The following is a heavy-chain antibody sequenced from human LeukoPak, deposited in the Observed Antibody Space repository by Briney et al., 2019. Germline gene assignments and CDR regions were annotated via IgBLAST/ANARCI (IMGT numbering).Heavy chain of an antibody. CDR1: GGSMSSYY. V-gene: IGHV4-59*08. CDR2: IYYSGST. D-gene: IGHD1-1*01. CDR3: ARRVIGQPDAFDI. Sequence: SETLSLTCTVSGGSMSSYYWSWIRQPPGKGLEWIGYIYYSGSTKYNPSLKSRVTISVDTSKNQFSLKLSSVTAADTAVYYCARRVIGQPDAFDIWGQGTMVTVSS. J-gene: IGHJ3*02.